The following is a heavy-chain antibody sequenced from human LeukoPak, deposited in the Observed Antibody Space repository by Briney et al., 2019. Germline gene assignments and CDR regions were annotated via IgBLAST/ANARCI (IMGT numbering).Heavy chain of an antibody. CDR3: ASQAKGSESYYRDY. Sequence: ASVKVSCKASGYTFTTHYMHWVRQAPGRGLEWMGVINPSGGITSYAQKFQGRVTMTRDTSTSTVYMELSSLRSEDTAVYYCASQAKGSESYYRDYWGQGTLVTVSS. CDR2: INPSGGIT. D-gene: IGHD3-10*01. CDR1: GYTFTTHY. V-gene: IGHV1-46*01. J-gene: IGHJ4*02.